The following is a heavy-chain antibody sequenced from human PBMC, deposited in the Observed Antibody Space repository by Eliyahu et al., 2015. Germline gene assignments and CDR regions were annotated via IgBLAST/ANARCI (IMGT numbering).Heavy chain of an antibody. V-gene: IGHV3-11*01. D-gene: IGHD2-15*01. J-gene: IGHJ4*02. CDR2: XSSSGNII. CDR3: ARDMGKYCSGGTCYEDYFDY. Sequence: QVQLVESGGGLVEPGGSLRLSCAASGFTFSDXXXXWXRQAPGKGLEWLSYXSSSGNIIYYADSVKGRFTLSRDNAKNSVYLQMNSLRAEDTAVYYCARDMGKYCSGGTCYEDYFDYWGQGTLVTVSS. CDR1: GFTFSDXX.